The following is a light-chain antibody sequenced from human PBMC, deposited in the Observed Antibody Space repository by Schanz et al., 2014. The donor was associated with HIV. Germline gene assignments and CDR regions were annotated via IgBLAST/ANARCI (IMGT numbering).Light chain of an antibody. Sequence: EIVMTQSPATLSVSPGERATLSCRASQSISRNLAWYQQKPGQAPRLLIYGATSRATGIPGRFSGSGSGTDFTLTINSLQSEDFAVYYCQQYNTWPRTFGQGTKVELK. V-gene: IGKV3D-15*01. CDR3: QQYNTWPRT. J-gene: IGKJ1*01. CDR2: GAT. CDR1: QSISRN.